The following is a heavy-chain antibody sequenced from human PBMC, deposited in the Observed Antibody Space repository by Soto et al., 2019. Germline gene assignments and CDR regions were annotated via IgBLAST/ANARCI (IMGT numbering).Heavy chain of an antibody. CDR1: GGTFSNST. D-gene: IGHD5-12*01. Sequence: QVQLVQSGAEVRKPGSSVKVSCQASGGTFSNSTVTWVRQAPGQGLEWMGRLIPILGLANYAQKFRGRLTITADKSTTTAYMELRSLRSEDTAMYYCARFKLGDDYWGQGTLDTVSS. V-gene: IGHV1-69*02. CDR3: ARFKLGDDY. J-gene: IGHJ4*02. CDR2: LIPILGLA.